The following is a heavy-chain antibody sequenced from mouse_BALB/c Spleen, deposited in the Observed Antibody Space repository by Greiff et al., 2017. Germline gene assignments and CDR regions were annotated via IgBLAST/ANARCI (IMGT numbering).Heavy chain of an antibody. CDR2: IDPANGNT. D-gene: IGHD1-1*01. V-gene: IGHV14-3*02. CDR3: ASREFITTVVDYFDY. CDR1: GFNIKDTY. Sequence: VQLQQSGAELVKPGASVKLSCTASGFNIKDTYMHWVKQRPEQGLEWIGRIDPANGNTKYDPKFQGKATITADTSSNTAYLQLSSLTSEDTAVYYCASREFITTVVDYFDYWGQGTTLTVSS. J-gene: IGHJ2*01.